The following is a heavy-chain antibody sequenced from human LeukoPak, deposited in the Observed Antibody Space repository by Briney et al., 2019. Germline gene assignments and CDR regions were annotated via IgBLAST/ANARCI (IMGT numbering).Heavy chain of an antibody. CDR2: ISAYNGNT. D-gene: IGHD2-2*01. J-gene: IGHJ5*02. Sequence: ASVKVSCKASGYTFTSYGISWVRQAPGQGLEWVGWISAYNGNTNYAQKLQGRVTMTTDTSTSTAYMELRSRRSDDTAVYYCARDGGIVVVPAANNWFDPWGQGTLVTVSS. CDR3: ARDGGIVVVPAANNWFDP. CDR1: GYTFTSYG. V-gene: IGHV1-18*01.